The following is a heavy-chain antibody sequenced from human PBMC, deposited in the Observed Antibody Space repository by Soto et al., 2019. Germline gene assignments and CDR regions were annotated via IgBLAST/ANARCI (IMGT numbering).Heavy chain of an antibody. CDR3: AKDGVDSSGYREDDY. CDR1: GFTFSSYA. CDR2: ISGSGGST. V-gene: IGHV3-23*01. D-gene: IGHD3-22*01. J-gene: IGHJ4*02. Sequence: EVQLLESGGGLVQPGGSLRLSCAASGFTFSSYAMSWVRQAPGKGLEWVSAISGSGGSTYYADSVKGRFTISRDNSKNTLYHQRNSLRAEDTAVYYCAKDGVDSSGYREDDYWGQGTLVTVSS.